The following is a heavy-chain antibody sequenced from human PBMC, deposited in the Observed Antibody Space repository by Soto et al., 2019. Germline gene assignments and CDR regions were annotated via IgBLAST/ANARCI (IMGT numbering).Heavy chain of an antibody. J-gene: IGHJ4*02. CDR1: VFSFGSYA. V-gene: IGHV3-23*01. Sequence: LRLSFAASVFSFGSYALSWVRQAPGKGLEWVSTISGSDGKTFYADSVKGRFSISRDTSQSTLYLQMNSLRADDTAMYYCARWSYLDYWGQGTRVTVSS. CDR2: ISGSDGKT. CDR3: ARWSYLDY. D-gene: IGHD3-3*01.